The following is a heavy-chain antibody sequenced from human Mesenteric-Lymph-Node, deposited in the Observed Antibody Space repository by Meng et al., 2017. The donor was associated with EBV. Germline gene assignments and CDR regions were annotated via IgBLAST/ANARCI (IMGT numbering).Heavy chain of an antibody. CDR2: IYYSGST. CDR3: ARATVKNCFDP. CDR1: GGSFSGGSYY. D-gene: IGHD4-17*01. Sequence: LREPGPGLVKPSETLSLPCTVSGGSFSGGSYYWSWIRQPPGKGLEGIVYIYYSGSTNHNPSLKNRVTITVNTSKNQFSLKLSSVTAAVTAVYYCARATVKNCFDPWGQGTLVTVSS. V-gene: IGHV4-61*01. J-gene: IGHJ5*02.